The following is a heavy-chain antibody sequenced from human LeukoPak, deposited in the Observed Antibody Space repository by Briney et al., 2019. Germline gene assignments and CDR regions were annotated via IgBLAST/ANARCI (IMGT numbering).Heavy chain of an antibody. CDR1: GFTFDDYT. J-gene: IGHJ4*02. CDR2: ISWDGGST. Sequence: GGSLRLSCAASGFTFDDYTMHWVRQAPGKGLEWVSLISWDGGSTYYADSVKGRFTISRDNSKNSLYLQMNSLRTEDTALYYCAKDISDTAMVSDAGMDYWGQGTLVTVSS. CDR3: AKDISDTAMVSDAGMDY. V-gene: IGHV3-43*01. D-gene: IGHD5-18*01.